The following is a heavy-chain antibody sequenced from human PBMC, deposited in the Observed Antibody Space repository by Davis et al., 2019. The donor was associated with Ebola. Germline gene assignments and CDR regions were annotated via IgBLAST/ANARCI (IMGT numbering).Heavy chain of an antibody. Sequence: GGSLRLSCAASGFTFDDYAMHWVRQAPGKGLEWVSGISWNSGSIGYADSVKGRFTISRDNAENSLYLQMNSLRAEDTALYYCAKDMNPSSSSYYGMDVWGQGTTVTVSS. CDR1: GFTFDDYA. V-gene: IGHV3-9*01. CDR3: AKDMNPSSSSYYGMDV. CDR2: ISWNSGSI. D-gene: IGHD2-2*01. J-gene: IGHJ6*02.